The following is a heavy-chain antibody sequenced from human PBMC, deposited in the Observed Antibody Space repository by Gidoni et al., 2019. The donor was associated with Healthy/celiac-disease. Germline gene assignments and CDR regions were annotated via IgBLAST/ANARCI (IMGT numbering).Heavy chain of an antibody. CDR3: AKGLVTIFYGMDV. D-gene: IGHD3-9*01. CDR1: GFTFDDYA. Sequence: EVQLVESGGGLVQPGRSLRLSCAASGFTFDDYAMHWVRQVPGKGLEWVSGISWNSGSIGYADSVKGRFTISRDNAKNSLYLQMNSLRAEDTALYYCAKGLVTIFYGMDVWGQGTTVTVSS. V-gene: IGHV3-9*01. J-gene: IGHJ6*02. CDR2: ISWNSGSI.